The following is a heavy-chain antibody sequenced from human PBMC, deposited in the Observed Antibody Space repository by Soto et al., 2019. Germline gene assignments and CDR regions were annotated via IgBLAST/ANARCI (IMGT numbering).Heavy chain of an antibody. CDR2: INAGNGNT. CDR3: ARLIGNSWLDS. D-gene: IGHD2-8*01. J-gene: IGHJ5*01. CDR1: GYTLTRYS. Sequence: GASVKVSCKASGYTLTRYSIHWVRQAPGQRLEWMGWINAGNGNTKFSQKFQGRVTINPDTSDNQLSLQLNSVTPDDTAVYYCARLIGNSWLDSWGQGTLVTVSS. V-gene: IGHV1-3*01.